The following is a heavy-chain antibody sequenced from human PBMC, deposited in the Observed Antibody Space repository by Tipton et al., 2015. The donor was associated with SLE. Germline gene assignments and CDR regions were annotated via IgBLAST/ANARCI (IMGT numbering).Heavy chain of an antibody. J-gene: IGHJ4*02. Sequence: QSGPEVKKPGASVKVSCKASGYTFTSYDINWVRQATGQGLEWMGWMNPNSGDAGYALKFQGRATMTRNISKSTAYMELSILRSEDTAVYYCSRRWDCSGGSCQGSFGYWGQGTLVTVSS. CDR3: SRRWDCSGGSCQGSFGY. D-gene: IGHD2-15*01. V-gene: IGHV1-8*01. CDR2: MNPNSGDA. CDR1: GYTFTSYD.